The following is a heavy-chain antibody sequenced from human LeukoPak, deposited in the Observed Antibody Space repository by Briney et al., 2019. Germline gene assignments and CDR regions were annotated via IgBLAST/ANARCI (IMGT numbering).Heavy chain of an antibody. CDR1: GFTFSSYW. CDR2: INSDGSST. J-gene: IGHJ2*01. Sequence: PGGSLRLSCAASGFTFSSYWMHWVRQAPGKGLVWVSRINSDGSSTSYADSVKGRFTISRDNARNSVYLLLNSLTPEDTAVYYCARDLRAGGTWSYGVYFDLWGRGTLVTVSS. D-gene: IGHD4-17*01. CDR3: ARDLRAGGTWSYGVYFDL. V-gene: IGHV3-74*01.